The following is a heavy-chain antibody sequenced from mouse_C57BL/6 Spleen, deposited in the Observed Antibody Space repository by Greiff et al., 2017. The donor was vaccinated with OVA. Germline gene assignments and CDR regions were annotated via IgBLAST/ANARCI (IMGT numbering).Heavy chain of an antibody. CDR3: ALYYYGSSYVDY. Sequence: DVKLQESGAELVKPGASVKLSCTASGFNIKDYYMHWVKQRTEQGLEWIGRIDPEDGETKYAPKFQGKATITADTSSNTAYLQLSSLTSEDTAVYYCALYYYGSSYVDYWGQGTTLTVSS. V-gene: IGHV14-2*01. J-gene: IGHJ2*01. CDR1: GFNIKDYY. CDR2: IDPEDGET. D-gene: IGHD1-1*01.